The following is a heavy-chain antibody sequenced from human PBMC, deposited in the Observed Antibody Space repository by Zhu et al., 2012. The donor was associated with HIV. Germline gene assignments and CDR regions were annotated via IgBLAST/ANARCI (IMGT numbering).Heavy chain of an antibody. Sequence: QVQLQESGPGLVKPSETLSLTCTVSGGSISSSSYYWGWIRQPPGKGLEWIGSIYYSGSTYYNPSLKSRVTISVDTSKNQLSLKLSSVTAADTAVYYCARRSGYNSYYFDYWGREPGHRLL. CDR1: GGSISSSSYY. D-gene: IGHD5-24*01. CDR2: IYYSGST. CDR3: ARRSGYNSYYFDY. J-gene: IGHJ4*03. V-gene: IGHV4-39*07.